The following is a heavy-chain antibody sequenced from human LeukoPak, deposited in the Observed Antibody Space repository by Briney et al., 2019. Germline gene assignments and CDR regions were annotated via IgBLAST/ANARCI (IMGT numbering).Heavy chain of an antibody. CDR3: ARANPPGISFFDY. V-gene: IGHV3-21*06. D-gene: IGHD3-16*02. CDR2: ISGSSGSI. CDR1: GFTFSTYS. J-gene: IGHJ4*02. Sequence: GGSLRLSCAGSGFTFSTYSMNWVCQAPGKGLEWVSSISGSSGSIYYADSVKDRFTISRDNAENSLYLQMNSLRAEDTAVYYCARANPPGISFFDYWGQGALVTVSS.